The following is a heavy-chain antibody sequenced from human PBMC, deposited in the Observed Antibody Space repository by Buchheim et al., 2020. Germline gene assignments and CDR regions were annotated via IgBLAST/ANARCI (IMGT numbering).Heavy chain of an antibody. CDR2: IYPGDSDT. D-gene: IGHD6-13*01. J-gene: IGHJ4*02. CDR3: ARRPAAAGVISAFDF. Sequence: EVQLVQSGAEVKKPGESLKISCKGSGYRFTNYWIGWVRQMPGKGLEYLGIIYPGDSDTRYSPSFQGQVTISADKSIGIAYPQWASLKASDTATYYCARRPAAAGVISAFDFWGQGIL. V-gene: IGHV5-51*01. CDR1: GYRFTNYW.